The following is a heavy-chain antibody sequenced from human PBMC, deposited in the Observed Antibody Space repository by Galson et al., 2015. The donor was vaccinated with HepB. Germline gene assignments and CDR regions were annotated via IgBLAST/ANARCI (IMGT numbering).Heavy chain of an antibody. J-gene: IGHJ5*01. D-gene: IGHD4/OR15-4a*01. V-gene: IGHV1-18*01. CDR2: ISPYNGNT. CDR1: GYSFSSYG. CDR3: VRRDYGQNYFDA. Sequence: SVKVSCKASGYSFSSYGITWVRQAPGQGLEWMGWISPYNGNTVYGQRVYGRVTMTTETARNTAYMELRSLRFDDTALYYCVRRDYGQNYFDAWGQGTLVIVS.